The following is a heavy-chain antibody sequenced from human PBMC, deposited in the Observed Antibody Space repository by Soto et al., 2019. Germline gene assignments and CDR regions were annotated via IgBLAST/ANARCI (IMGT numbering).Heavy chain of an antibody. J-gene: IGHJ4*02. CDR1: GFIFSDYG. CDR2: ISSNSRAT. V-gene: IGHV3-48*02. D-gene: IGHD6-6*01. CDR3: ARGGGARPDY. Sequence: EVQLVESGGGLVNLGGSLRLSCAASGFIFSDYGMNWVRQTPGKRPEWVSYISSNSRATSYATSVKGRFAISRDNANEILYLQMNTVGDEDTAVYYCARGGGARPDYWGQRIQVSVSS.